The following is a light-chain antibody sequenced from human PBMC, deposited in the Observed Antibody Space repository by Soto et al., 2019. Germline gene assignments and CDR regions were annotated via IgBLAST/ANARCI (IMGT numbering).Light chain of an antibody. J-gene: IGKJ1*01. CDR1: QSISSW. Sequence: DIQMTQSPSTLSASVGDRVTITCRASQSISSWLAWYQQKPGKAPKLLIYKASSLESGVPSRFSGSGSGTEFTLTISSLQPDDFATYYCQQYNSDLCTFGQGTKVEIK. V-gene: IGKV1-5*03. CDR2: KAS. CDR3: QQYNSDLCT.